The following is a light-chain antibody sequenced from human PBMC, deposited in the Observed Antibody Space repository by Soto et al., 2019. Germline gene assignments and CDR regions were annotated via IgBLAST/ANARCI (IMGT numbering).Light chain of an antibody. J-gene: IGKJ1*01. V-gene: IGKV1-5*01. Sequence: DIQMTQSPSTLSASVGDRVTITCRASQSIRTWLAWYQQKPGKAPKVLIYAASTLQSGVPSRFSGSGSGTDFSLTISSLQPDDFATYFCQQYQSYATFGQGTKVGIK. CDR3: QQYQSYAT. CDR1: QSIRTW. CDR2: AAS.